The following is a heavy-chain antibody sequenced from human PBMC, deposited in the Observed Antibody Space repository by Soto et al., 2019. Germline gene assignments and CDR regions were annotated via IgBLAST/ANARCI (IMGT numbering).Heavy chain of an antibody. CDR3: ARDTTNLAFDY. D-gene: IGHD1-26*01. CDR2: IYTSGNT. Sequence: PSETLSLTCTVSSGSIRRDYWYWIRQPAGKGLEWIGRIYTSGNTYYNPSLKSRVSMALDTSKNQFSLNLTSVTAADTAIYYCARDTTNLAFDYWGPGILVTVSS. CDR1: SGSIRRDY. J-gene: IGHJ4*02. V-gene: IGHV4-4*07.